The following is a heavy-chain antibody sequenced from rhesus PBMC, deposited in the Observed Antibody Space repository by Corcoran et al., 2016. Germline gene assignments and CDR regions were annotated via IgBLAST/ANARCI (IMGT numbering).Heavy chain of an antibody. V-gene: IGHV1S2*01. CDR1: GYTFTDYY. CDR3: ARDKEYCSGIYCGDAFDF. J-gene: IGHJ3*01. Sequence: QVQLVQSGAEVKKPGSSVKVSCKASGYTFTDYYMHWVRQAPRQELEWMGWINPYNGNTKYAQKFQRRVTMTRDTSTSTAYMELSGLRSEDTAVYYCARDKEYCSGIYCGDAFDFWGQGLRVTVSS. D-gene: IGHD2-27*01. CDR2: INPYNGNT.